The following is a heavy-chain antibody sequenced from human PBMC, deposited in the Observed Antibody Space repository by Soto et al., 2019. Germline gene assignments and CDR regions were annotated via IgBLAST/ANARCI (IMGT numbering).Heavy chain of an antibody. D-gene: IGHD6-6*01. CDR1: GGSISSSSYY. CDR2: IYYSGST. J-gene: IGHJ4*02. CDR3: ARLDSSSSPKHRCWNHNCPFSVDY. V-gene: IGHV4-39*01. Sequence: SETLSLTCTVSGGSISSSSYYWGWIRQPPGKGLEWIGSIYYSGSTYYNPSLKSRVTISVDASKNQFSLKLSSVTAADTAVYYCARLDSSSSPKHRCWNHNCPFSVDYWGQGTLVTVSS.